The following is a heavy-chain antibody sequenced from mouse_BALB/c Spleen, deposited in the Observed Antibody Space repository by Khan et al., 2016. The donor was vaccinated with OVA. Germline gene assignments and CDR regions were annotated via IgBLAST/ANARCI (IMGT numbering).Heavy chain of an antibody. CDR1: GYTFTTAG. CDR2: INTHSGVP. Sequence: QIQLVQSGPELKKPGETVRLSCKASGYTFTTAGIQWVQKMPGKGLKWIGWINTHSGVPKYAEDFKGRFAFSLEISVNTAYLQITNLKDDGTATYFCARGGGAYYRNDGGAMEYWGQGTSVTVSS. V-gene: IGHV9-4*02. CDR3: ARGGGAYYRNDGGAMEY. J-gene: IGHJ4*01. D-gene: IGHD2-14*01.